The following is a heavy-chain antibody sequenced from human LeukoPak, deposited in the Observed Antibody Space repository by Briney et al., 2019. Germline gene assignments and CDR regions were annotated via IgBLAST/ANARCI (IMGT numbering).Heavy chain of an antibody. CDR1: GFTFSSYS. CDR2: ISTSSSYI. V-gene: IGHV3-21*01. D-gene: IGHD1-20*01. J-gene: IGHJ6*03. CDR3: ARDQWGHNWNGPDYYMDV. Sequence: PGGSLRLSCAASGFTFSSYSMNWVRQAPGKGLEWVSFISTSSSYIYNADSVKGRFTICRDNAKNSLYLQMNSLRAEDTAVYYCARDQWGHNWNGPDYYMDVWGKGTTVTISS.